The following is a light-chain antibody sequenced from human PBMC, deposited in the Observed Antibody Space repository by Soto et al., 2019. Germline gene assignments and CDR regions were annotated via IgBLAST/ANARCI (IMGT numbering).Light chain of an antibody. CDR1: SSNIGDNY. CDR3: GTWDSSLSAWV. Sequence: QSVLTQPPSVSAAPGQKVTISCSGSSSNIGDNYVSWYQQVPGTAPKLLIYDNNKRPSGIPDRFSGSNSGTSATLGITGLQTGDEADYYCGTWDSSLSAWVFGGGTKLTVL. J-gene: IGLJ3*02. CDR2: DNN. V-gene: IGLV1-51*01.